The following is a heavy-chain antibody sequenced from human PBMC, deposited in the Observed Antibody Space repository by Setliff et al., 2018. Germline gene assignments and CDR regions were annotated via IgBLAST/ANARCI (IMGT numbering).Heavy chain of an antibody. Sequence: PSETLSLTCTVSGGSISSYYWSWIRQPAGKGLEWIGHIYIGGSANYNPSLKSRVTISRDTSKNQLSLNLSSVTAADTAVYYCARGRYYGSGSYSLWGQGTLVTVSS. CDR3: ARGRYYGSGSYSL. CDR2: IYIGGSA. D-gene: IGHD3-10*01. V-gene: IGHV4-4*07. CDR1: GGSISSYY. J-gene: IGHJ4*02.